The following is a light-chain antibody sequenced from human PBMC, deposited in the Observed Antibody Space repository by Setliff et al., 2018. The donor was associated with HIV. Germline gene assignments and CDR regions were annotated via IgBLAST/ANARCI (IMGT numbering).Light chain of an antibody. Sequence: QSALTQPASVSGSPGQSITISCTGTSSDVGGYNYVSWYQQYPGKAPKLMIYDVTKRPSGVSNRFSGSKSGNTASLTISGLQAEDEADYYCNSYTSSTTLVFGGGTQLTVL. CDR2: DVT. CDR3: NSYTSSTTLV. CDR1: SSDVGGYNY. J-gene: IGLJ2*01. V-gene: IGLV2-14*01.